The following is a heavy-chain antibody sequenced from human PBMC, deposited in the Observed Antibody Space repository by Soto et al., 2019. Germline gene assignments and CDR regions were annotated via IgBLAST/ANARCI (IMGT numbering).Heavy chain of an antibody. Sequence: QVQLLESGGGVVQPGRSLRLSCAASGFTFSSYAMHWVRQAPGKGLEWVAVISYDGSNKYYADSVKGRFTISRDNSKNTLYLQMNSLRAEDTAVYYCARSSGVYYDSSPFDYWGQGTLVTVSS. CDR2: ISYDGSNK. J-gene: IGHJ4*02. D-gene: IGHD3-22*01. V-gene: IGHV3-30-3*01. CDR1: GFTFSSYA. CDR3: ARSSGVYYDSSPFDY.